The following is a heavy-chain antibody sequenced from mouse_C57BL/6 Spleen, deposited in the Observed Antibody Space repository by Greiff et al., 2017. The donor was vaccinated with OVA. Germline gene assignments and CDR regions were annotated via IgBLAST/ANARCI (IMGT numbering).Heavy chain of an antibody. CDR2: IDPNSGCT. V-gene: IGHV1-72*01. CDR3: ARRGDYEGGYFDV. CDR1: GYTFTRYW. D-gene: IGHD2-4*01. Sequence: QVQLQQPGAELVKPGASVKLSCKASGYTFTRYWMHWVKQRPGRGLEWIGRIDPNSGCTQYNETFKGKATLPVDKPSSTAYMQLSSLTAEDSAVYYCARRGDYEGGYFDVWGTGTTVTVSS. J-gene: IGHJ1*03.